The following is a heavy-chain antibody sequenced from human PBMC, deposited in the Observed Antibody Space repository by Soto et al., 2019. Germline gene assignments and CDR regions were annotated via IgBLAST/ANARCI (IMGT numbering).Heavy chain of an antibody. J-gene: IGHJ6*03. CDR2: ISGSGGKT. CDR1: GFIFSDYA. V-gene: IGHV3-23*01. CDR3: VKGMNYYYYMDV. Sequence: EVQLLESGGGFVPPGGSLRLSCAASGFIFSDYAMTWVRQAPGKGLEWVSAISGSGGKTYYADSVKGRFTISRDSSQNMMSLQMSGLRAEDTAIYYCVKGMNYYYYMDVWGNGTTVTVSS.